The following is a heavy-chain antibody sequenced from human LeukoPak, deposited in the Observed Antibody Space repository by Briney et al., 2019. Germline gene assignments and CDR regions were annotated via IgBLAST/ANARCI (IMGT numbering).Heavy chain of an antibody. V-gene: IGHV3-23*01. CDR2: ITCGGDTT. CDR1: GFTFSSYA. CDR3: ARGPSGYHNT. D-gene: IGHD5-12*01. Sequence: PGGALSLSYAASGFTFSSYAMTWARPAPGKGLGWGSAITCGGDTTYYPDSVKGRFTISRDNSKNTLYLQMNSLRAEDTAVYYCARGPSGYHNTGGQGTLVTVSS. J-gene: IGHJ4*02.